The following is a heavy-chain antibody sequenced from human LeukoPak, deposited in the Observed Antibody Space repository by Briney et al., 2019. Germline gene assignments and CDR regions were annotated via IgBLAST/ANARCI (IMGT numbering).Heavy chain of an antibody. CDR3: ARDPARGPNWFDP. CDR1: GYTFTGYY. J-gene: IGHJ5*02. CDR2: INPNSGGT. Sequence: ASVKVSCKASGYTFTGYYMHWVRQAPGQGLEWMGRINPNSGGTNYAQKFQGRVTMTRDTSISTAYMELSRLRSDDTAVYYCARDPARGPNWFDPWGQGTLVTVSS. V-gene: IGHV1-2*06. D-gene: IGHD3-10*01.